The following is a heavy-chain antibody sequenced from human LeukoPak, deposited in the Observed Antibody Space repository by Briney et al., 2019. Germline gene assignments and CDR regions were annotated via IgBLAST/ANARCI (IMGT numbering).Heavy chain of an antibody. Sequence: SLRLSCAASGFTFDDYATHWVRQAPGKGLEWVSGISWNSGSIGYADSVKGRFTISRDNAKNSLYLQMNSLRAEDTALYYCAKDSLAHSSGYNYYYYMDVWGKGTTVTISS. CDR2: ISWNSGSI. J-gene: IGHJ6*03. CDR3: AKDSLAHSSGYNYYYYMDV. V-gene: IGHV3-9*01. CDR1: GFTFDDYA. D-gene: IGHD6-19*01.